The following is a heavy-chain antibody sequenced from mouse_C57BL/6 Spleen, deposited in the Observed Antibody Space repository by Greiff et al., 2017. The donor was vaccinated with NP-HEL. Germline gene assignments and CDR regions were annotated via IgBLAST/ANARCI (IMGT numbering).Heavy chain of an antibody. D-gene: IGHD2-13*01. J-gene: IGHJ4*01. CDR2: ISSGSSNI. CDR3: AKIYYGDYVRYAMDY. V-gene: IGHV5-17*01. Sequence: EVQGVESGGGLVKPGGSLKLSCAASGFTFSDYGMHWVRQAPEKGLEWVAYISSGSSNIYYADTVKGRFTISRDNAKNTLFLQMTSLRSEDTAMYYCAKIYYGDYVRYAMDYWGQGTSVTVSS. CDR1: GFTFSDYG.